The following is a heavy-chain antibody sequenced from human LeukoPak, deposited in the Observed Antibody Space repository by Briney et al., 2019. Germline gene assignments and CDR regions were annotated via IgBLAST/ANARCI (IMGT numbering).Heavy chain of an antibody. V-gene: IGHV4-34*01. CDR2: INHSGST. CDR1: GGSFSGYY. Sequence: SETLSLTCAVYGGSFSGYYWSWIRQPPGKGLEWIGEINHSGSTNYNPSLESRVTISVDTSKNQFSLKLSSVTAADTAVYYCARGGRGDYWGQGTLVTVSS. J-gene: IGHJ4*02. CDR3: ARGGRGDY. D-gene: IGHD3-10*01.